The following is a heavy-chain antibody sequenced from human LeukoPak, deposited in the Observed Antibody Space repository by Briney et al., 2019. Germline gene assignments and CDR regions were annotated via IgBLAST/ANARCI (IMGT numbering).Heavy chain of an antibody. J-gene: IGHJ5*02. CDR3: AKDISGGFWFDP. CDR2: ISWDGGST. V-gene: IGHV3-43*01. CDR1: GFTFDDYT. Sequence: GGSLRLSCAASGFTFDDYTMHWVRQAPGKGLEWVSLISWDGGSTYYADSVKGRFTISRDNSKNSLYLQMNSLRTEDTALYYCAKDISGGFWFDPWGQGTLVTVSS. D-gene: IGHD3-10*01.